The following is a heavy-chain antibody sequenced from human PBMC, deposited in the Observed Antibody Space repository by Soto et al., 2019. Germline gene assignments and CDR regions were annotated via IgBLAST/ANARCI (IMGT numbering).Heavy chain of an antibody. Sequence: GGSLRLSCAASGFTFSSYGMHWVRQAPGKGLEWVAVIWYDGSNKYYADSVKGRFTISRDNSKNTLYLQMNSLRAEDTAVYYCARDSSVLWRFDYWGQRTLVSVSS. CDR2: IWYDGSNK. V-gene: IGHV3-33*01. CDR3: ARDSSVLWRFDY. J-gene: IGHJ4*02. D-gene: IGHD3-10*01. CDR1: GFTFSSYG.